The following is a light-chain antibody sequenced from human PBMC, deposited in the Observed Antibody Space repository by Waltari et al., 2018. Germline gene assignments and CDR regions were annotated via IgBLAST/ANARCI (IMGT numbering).Light chain of an antibody. Sequence: EIPMTQSPTTLSVSPGERATLSCRASQSVSSNLVWYQQKPGQAPRLLIYDASTRATGIPARFSGSGSGTEFSLTISSLQSEDFAVYYCQQYSNWPRTFGQGTKGDIK. V-gene: IGKV3-15*01. CDR1: QSVSSN. J-gene: IGKJ1*01. CDR2: DAS. CDR3: QQYSNWPRT.